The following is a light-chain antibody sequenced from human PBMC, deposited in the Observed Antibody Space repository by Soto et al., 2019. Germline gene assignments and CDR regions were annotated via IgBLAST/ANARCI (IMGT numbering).Light chain of an antibody. V-gene: IGKV1-5*01. J-gene: IGKJ3*01. Sequence: DIQMTQSPSTLSASVGDRVTITCRASQSISSWLAWYQQKPGKAPKLLIYDASSLESGVPSRFSGSGSGTEFHLTISSLQPDDFATYYCQQYTSYSFTFGPGTKVDIK. CDR3: QQYTSYSFT. CDR1: QSISSW. CDR2: DAS.